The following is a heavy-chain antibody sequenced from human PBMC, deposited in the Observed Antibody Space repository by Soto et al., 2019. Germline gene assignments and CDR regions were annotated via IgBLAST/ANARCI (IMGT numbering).Heavy chain of an antibody. J-gene: IGHJ4*02. CDR1: CYTFTSYA. V-gene: IGHV1-3*01. CDR2: INAGNGNT. Sequence: GXSGKEWYKDSCYTFTSYAMHWVRQAPVQRLEWMGWINAGNGNTKYSQKFQGRVTITRDTSASTAYMELSSLRSEDTAVYYCARVPGHPYFDYWGQGTPVTVT. D-gene: IGHD2-8*02. CDR3: ARVPGHPYFDY.